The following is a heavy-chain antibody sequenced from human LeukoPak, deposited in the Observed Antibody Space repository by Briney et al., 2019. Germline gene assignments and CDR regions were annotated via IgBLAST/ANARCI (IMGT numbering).Heavy chain of an antibody. CDR2: MYHIGNT. V-gene: IGHV4-30-2*01. D-gene: IGHD3-22*01. CDR1: GGSISSGNYY. CDR3: ARGAYETTGYYGY. Sequence: SETLSLTCTVSGGSISSGNYYWSWIRQPPGKGLEWIGYMYHIGNTYYNPSLKSRVTISVDRSKNQFSLKLNSVTAADTAVYYCARGAYETTGYYGYWGQGILVTVSS. J-gene: IGHJ4*02.